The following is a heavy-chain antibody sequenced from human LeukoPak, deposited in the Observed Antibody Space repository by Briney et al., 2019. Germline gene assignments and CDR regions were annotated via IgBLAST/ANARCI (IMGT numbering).Heavy chain of an antibody. Sequence: VKVSCKASGGTFSSYAISWVRQAPGQGLEWMGGIIPIFGTANYAQKFQGRVTITADESTSTAYMELSSLRSEDTAVYYCARGGLRVMVYRLYYMDVWGKGTTVTVSS. CDR1: GGTFSSYA. D-gene: IGHD2-8*01. CDR3: ARGGLRVMVYRLYYMDV. V-gene: IGHV1-69*13. J-gene: IGHJ6*03. CDR2: IIPIFGTA.